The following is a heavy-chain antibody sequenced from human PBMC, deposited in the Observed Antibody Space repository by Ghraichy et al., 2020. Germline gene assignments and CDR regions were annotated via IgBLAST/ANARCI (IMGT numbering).Heavy chain of an antibody. CDR3: ARGITMVRDYNWFDP. CDR2: IKQDGSEK. D-gene: IGHD3-10*01. Sequence: LSLTCAASGFTFSSYWMSWVRQAPGKGLEWVANIKQDGSEKYYVDSVKGRFTISRDNAKNSLYLQMNSLRAEDTAVYYCARGITMVRDYNWFDPWGQGTLVTVSS. V-gene: IGHV3-7*04. CDR1: GFTFSSYW. J-gene: IGHJ5*02.